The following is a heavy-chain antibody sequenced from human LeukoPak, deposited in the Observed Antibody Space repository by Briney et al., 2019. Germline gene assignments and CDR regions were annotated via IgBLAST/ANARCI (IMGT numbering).Heavy chain of an antibody. CDR2: IYYSGST. Sequence: AETLSLTCTVSGGSISSYCWSWIRQPPGKGLEWIGYIYYSGSTNYNPSLKSRVTISVDTSKNQFSLKLSSVTAADTAGYYCAVGLRGDGWFDPWGQGTLVTVSS. CDR3: AVGLRGDGWFDP. V-gene: IGHV4-59*08. J-gene: IGHJ5*02. D-gene: IGHD5/OR15-5a*01. CDR1: GGSISSYC.